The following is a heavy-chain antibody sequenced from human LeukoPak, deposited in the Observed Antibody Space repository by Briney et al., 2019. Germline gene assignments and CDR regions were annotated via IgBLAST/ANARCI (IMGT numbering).Heavy chain of an antibody. Sequence: GGSLRLSCAASGFTFSTYSMNWIRQAPGKGLEWVSSISSSSSYIYYADSVKGRFTISRDNARHSVYMQLNSLRAEDTAFYYCAIDEGFCSGGRCHISGFDCWGQGALVTVSS. CDR1: GFTFSTYS. D-gene: IGHD2-15*01. V-gene: IGHV3-21*01. J-gene: IGHJ4*02. CDR2: ISSSSSYI. CDR3: AIDEGFCSGGRCHISGFDC.